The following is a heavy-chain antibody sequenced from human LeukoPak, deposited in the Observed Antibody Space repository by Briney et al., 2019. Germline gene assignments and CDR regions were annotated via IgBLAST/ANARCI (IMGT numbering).Heavy chain of an antibody. V-gene: IGHV3-21*06. J-gene: IGHJ3*02. CDR1: GFTFSTYT. CDR3: ARGPHSALDTDDAFDI. Sequence: GGSLRLSCAASGFTFSTYTMNWVRQAPGKGLEWVSFISISSSYIYYADSVKGRFTISRDNAKNSLYLQMNSLRAEDTAVYYCARGPHSALDTDDAFDIWGQGTMVTVSS. D-gene: IGHD5-18*01. CDR2: ISISSSYI.